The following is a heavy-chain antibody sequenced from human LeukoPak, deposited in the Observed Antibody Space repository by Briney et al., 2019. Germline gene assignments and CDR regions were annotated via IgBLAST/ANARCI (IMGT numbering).Heavy chain of an antibody. CDR2: IYPGDSDT. V-gene: IGHV5-51*01. J-gene: IGHJ4*02. CDR1: GYSFTSYW. Sequence: GESLKISCKGSGYSFTSYWIGWVRQMPGKGLEWMGIIYPGDSDTRYSPSFQGQVTISADKSISTAYLQWSSLKASDTAMYYCARLGIPYYDFWSGPRVLSVGYFDYWGQGTLVTVSS. D-gene: IGHD3-3*01. CDR3: ARLGIPYYDFWSGPRVLSVGYFDY.